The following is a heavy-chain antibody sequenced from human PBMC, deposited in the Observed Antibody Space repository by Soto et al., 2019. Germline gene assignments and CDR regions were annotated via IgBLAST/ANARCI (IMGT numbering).Heavy chain of an antibody. J-gene: IGHJ5*02. CDR2: IYFSGNT. V-gene: IGHV4-59*08. CDR1: GGSISSFY. Sequence: SETLSLPCTGSGGSISSFYWSLIRQPPGKGLEWIGYIYFSGNTNYNPSLRSRVTISVDTSKNHFSLKLSSVTASDTAVYYCARHLGFCSSTTCNSWFGPWGQGTLVTVSS. CDR3: ARHLGFCSSTTCNSWFGP. D-gene: IGHD2-2*01.